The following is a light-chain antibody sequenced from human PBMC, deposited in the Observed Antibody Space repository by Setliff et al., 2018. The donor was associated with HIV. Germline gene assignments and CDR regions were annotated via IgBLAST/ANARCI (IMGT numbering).Light chain of an antibody. CDR3: SSYTSSSVVV. Sequence: QSALTQPASVSGSPGQSITISCTGTSSDVGGYSFVSWYQQHPGKAPKLMIYDVSKRPSGISNRFSGSKSGNTASLTISGLQAEDEADYYCSSYTSSSVVVFGGGTKVTAL. CDR2: DVS. J-gene: IGLJ2*01. CDR1: SSDVGGYSF. V-gene: IGLV2-14*01.